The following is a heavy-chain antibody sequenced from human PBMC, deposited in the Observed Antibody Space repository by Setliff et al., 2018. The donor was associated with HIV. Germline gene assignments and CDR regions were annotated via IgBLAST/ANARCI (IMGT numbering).Heavy chain of an antibody. CDR1: GGSFSGYY. Sequence: SETLSLTCAVYGGSFSGYYWSWIRQPPGKGLEWIGEINHSGSTNYNPSLKSRVRILLDTSKNHFSLKLNSVTAADTAVYYCARERSRISITWGQGMLVTVSS. D-gene: IGHD3-3*01. CDR3: ARERSRISIT. J-gene: IGHJ5*02. V-gene: IGHV4-34*01. CDR2: INHSGST.